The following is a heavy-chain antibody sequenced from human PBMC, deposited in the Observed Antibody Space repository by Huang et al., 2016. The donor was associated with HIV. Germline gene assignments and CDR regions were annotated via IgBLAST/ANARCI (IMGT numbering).Heavy chain of an antibody. V-gene: IGHV3-7*01. CDR2: IKQDGSET. CDR3: ASQPGP. Sequence: EVQLVESGGGLVQPGGSLRLSCAASGFTFSNYWMSWVRQAPGKGLEWGDNIKQDGSETYYGDSVKGRFTSSRDNAKNSLYLQMNSLRAEDTAVYYCASQPGPWGQGTLVTVSS. J-gene: IGHJ5*02. CDR1: GFTFSNYW.